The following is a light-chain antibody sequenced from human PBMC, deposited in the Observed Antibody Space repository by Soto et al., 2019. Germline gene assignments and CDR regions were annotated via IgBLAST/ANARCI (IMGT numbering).Light chain of an antibody. V-gene: IGKV3-15*01. CDR1: QSISHK. Sequence: EIVMTQSPATLSVSPGESATLSCRVSQSISHKLDWYQQKPGQPPRLLIYDTSTRATGIPARFSGSGSGTEFTLTITSLQSDDLALYYCQQYNNLFLISFGQGTRLEIK. CDR2: DTS. J-gene: IGKJ5*01. CDR3: QQYNNLFLIS.